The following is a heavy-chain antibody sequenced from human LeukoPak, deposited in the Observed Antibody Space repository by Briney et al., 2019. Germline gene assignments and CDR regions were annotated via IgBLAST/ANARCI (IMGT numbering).Heavy chain of an antibody. V-gene: IGHV4-34*01. D-gene: IGHD2-15*01. CDR2: TNHSGST. J-gene: IGHJ5*02. Sequence: SETLSLTCAVYGGSFSGYYWSWIRQPPGKGLEWIGETNHSGSTNYNPSLKSRVTISVDTSKNQFSLKLSSVTAADTAVYYCARAGVVVAATPTGWFDPWGQGTLVTVSS. CDR3: ARAGVVVAATPTGWFDP. CDR1: GGSFSGYY.